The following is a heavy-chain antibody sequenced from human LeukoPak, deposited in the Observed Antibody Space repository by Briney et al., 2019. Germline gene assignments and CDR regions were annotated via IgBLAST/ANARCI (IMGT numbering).Heavy chain of an antibody. CDR3: AKGPKYDFWSGTRDYCFDY. V-gene: IGHV3-23*01. CDR1: GFTFSSYA. D-gene: IGHD3-3*01. CDR2: ISGSGGST. Sequence: LPGGSLRLSCAASGFTFSSYAMSWVRQAPGKGLEWVSAISGSGGSTYYADSVKGRLTISRDNSRNTLYLQINSLRAEDTAVYYCAKGPKYDFWSGTRDYCFDYWGQGTLVTVPS. J-gene: IGHJ4*02.